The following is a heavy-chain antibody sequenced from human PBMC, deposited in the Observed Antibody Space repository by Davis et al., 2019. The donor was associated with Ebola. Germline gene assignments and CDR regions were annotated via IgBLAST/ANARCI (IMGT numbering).Heavy chain of an antibody. CDR3: ARDRRGEWFPDY. D-gene: IGHD3-3*01. J-gene: IGHJ4*02. Sequence: PGGSLRLSCETSGFTFSAYWMSWVRQTPGKGLEWVANIKPDGSEKFYVDSVKGRFTISRDNAKNSLYLQMNSLRAEDTALYYCARDRRGEWFPDYWGQGTLVTVSS. CDR1: GFTFSAYW. CDR2: IKPDGSEK. V-gene: IGHV3-7*03.